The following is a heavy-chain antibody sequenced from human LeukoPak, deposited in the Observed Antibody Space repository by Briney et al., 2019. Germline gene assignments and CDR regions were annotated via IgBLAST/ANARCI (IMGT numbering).Heavy chain of an antibody. D-gene: IGHD6-13*01. CDR1: GYRLTSYG. CDR2: ISTYNGNT. V-gene: IGHV1-18*01. Sequence: ASVKVPCKASGYRLTSYGISWVRQAPGQGLEWMGWISTYNGNTNYAQKFQDRVTMTTDTSTSTAYMELRSLRSDDTAVYYCARYSVSYSSSWHYYFAYWGQGTLVTVSS. CDR3: ARYSVSYSSSWHYYFAY. J-gene: IGHJ4*02.